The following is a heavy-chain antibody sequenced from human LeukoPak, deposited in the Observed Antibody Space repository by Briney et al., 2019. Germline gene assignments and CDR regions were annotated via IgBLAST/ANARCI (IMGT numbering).Heavy chain of an antibody. V-gene: IGHV4-34*01. CDR2: INHSGST. J-gene: IGHJ2*01. CDR3: ARGRVPGYWYFDL. Sequence: SETLSLTCAVYGGSFSGYYWSLIRQPPRKGLEWIGEINHSGSTNYNPSLKSRVTISVDTSKNQFSLKLSSVTAADTAVYYCARGRVPGYWYFDLWGRGTLVTVSS. CDR1: GGSFSGYY.